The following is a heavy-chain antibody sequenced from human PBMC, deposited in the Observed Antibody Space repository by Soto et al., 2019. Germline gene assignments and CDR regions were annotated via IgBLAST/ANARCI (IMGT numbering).Heavy chain of an antibody. Sequence: QVQLQESGPGLVRPSQTLSLTCTVSGGSISTDHYHWTWIRQPPGKGLEWIGYIHYSGSIYSNPSLQSRVTMSVDTSNNLCSLKLSSVTAADSAVYFCAREDDGGDRDYYGLDVWGQGTTVNVSS. CDR3: AREDDGGDRDYYGLDV. CDR1: GGSISTDHYH. D-gene: IGHD2-21*02. V-gene: IGHV4-30-4*01. J-gene: IGHJ6*02. CDR2: IHYSGSI.